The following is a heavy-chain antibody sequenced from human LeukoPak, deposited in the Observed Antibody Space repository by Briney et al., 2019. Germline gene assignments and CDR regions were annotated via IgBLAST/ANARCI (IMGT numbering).Heavy chain of an antibody. Sequence: GGSLRLSCAASGFTFDDYAMHWVRHAPGKGLEWVSAISGSGGSTYYADSVKGRFTISRDNSKNTLYLQMNSLRAEDTAVYYCAKGVSAAGFLVRAVFDYWGQGTLVTVSS. CDR3: AKGVSAAGFLVRAVFDY. J-gene: IGHJ4*02. D-gene: IGHD6-13*01. CDR1: GFTFDDYA. V-gene: IGHV3-23*01. CDR2: ISGSGGST.